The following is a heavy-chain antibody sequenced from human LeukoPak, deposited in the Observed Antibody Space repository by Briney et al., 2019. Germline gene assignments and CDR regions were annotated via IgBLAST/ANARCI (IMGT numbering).Heavy chain of an antibody. D-gene: IGHD4-17*01. CDR1: GFTFDDYA. J-gene: IGHJ6*02. CDR3: GKGYGSGLPYGMDV. V-gene: IGHV3-9*01. CDR2: ISWNSGSI. Sequence: PGGSLKLSCEASGFTFDDYAMHWVRQAPGKGLEWVSGISWNSGSIAYADSVKGRFTISRDNAKNSLYLQMNSLRPEDTALYYCGKGYGSGLPYGMDVWGQGTTVTVSS.